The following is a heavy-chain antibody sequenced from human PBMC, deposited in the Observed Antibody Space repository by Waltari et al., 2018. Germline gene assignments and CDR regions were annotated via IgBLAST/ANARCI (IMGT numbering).Heavy chain of an antibody. CDR2: IYHSGGT. V-gene: IGHV4-38-2*01. CDR3: AGQGYRQGYFDY. CDR1: GSSISSGYY. Sequence: QVQLQESGPGLVKPAETLSLTCAVPGSSISSGYYWGWYRQPPGMVLALIGGIYHSGGTYYTPSLKSRGTISVYTSKTQFSLKLSSVTAADTAVYYCAGQGYRQGYFDYWGQGTLVTVSS. J-gene: IGHJ4*02. D-gene: IGHD5-18*01.